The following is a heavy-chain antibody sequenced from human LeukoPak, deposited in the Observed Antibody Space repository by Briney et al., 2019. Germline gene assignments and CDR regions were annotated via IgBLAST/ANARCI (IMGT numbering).Heavy chain of an antibody. CDR2: ISSNGGST. D-gene: IGHD5-18*01. V-gene: IGHV3-64D*09. Sequence: PGGSLRLSCSASGFTFSSYAMHWVRQAPGKGLEYVSAISSNGGSTYYADSVKGRFTISRDNSKNTLYLQMSSLRVEDTAVYYCVKKDTAMVIYYYGMDVWGQGTTVTVSS. CDR1: GFTFSSYA. CDR3: VKKDTAMVIYYYGMDV. J-gene: IGHJ6*02.